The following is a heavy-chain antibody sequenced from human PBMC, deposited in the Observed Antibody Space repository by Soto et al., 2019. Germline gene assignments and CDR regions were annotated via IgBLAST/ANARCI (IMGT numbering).Heavy chain of an antibody. D-gene: IGHD2-15*01. Sequence: LLESGGGLVQPGGSLRLSCAASGFTFSAYAMSWVRQAPGTGLEYVSGISGSGDGTHYAQSVKGRFTISRDNSKKTLYLEMNSLRAEDTAVHYCVKDHVIVAAWGQGTLVTVSS. V-gene: IGHV3-23*01. CDR3: VKDHVIVAA. CDR2: ISGSGDGT. CDR1: GFTFSAYA. J-gene: IGHJ5*02.